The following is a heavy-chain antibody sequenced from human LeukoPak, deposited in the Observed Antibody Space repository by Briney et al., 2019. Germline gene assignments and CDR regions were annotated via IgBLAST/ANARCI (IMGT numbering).Heavy chain of an antibody. J-gene: IGHJ4*02. CDR1: GFTFSDYY. D-gene: IGHD4-17*01. CDR2: ISTSGTTI. CDR3: ASSHDYGDSGSFDY. V-gene: IGHV3-11*04. Sequence: PGGSLRLSCAASGFTFSDYYMSWVRQAPGKGLDWISYISTSGTTIYYADSVKGRFSVSRDNAKNSLYLQMNSLRAEDTAVYYCASSHDYGDSGSFDYWGQGTLVTVSS.